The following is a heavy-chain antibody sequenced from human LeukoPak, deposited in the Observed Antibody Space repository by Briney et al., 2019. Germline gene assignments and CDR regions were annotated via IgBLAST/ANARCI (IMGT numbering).Heavy chain of an antibody. CDR3: ARSVYDSSGYYPFDY. D-gene: IGHD3-22*01. V-gene: IGHV1-69*13. J-gene: IGHJ4*02. Sequence: GASVKVSCKASGGTFSSYAISWVRQAPGQELEWMGGIIPIFGTANYAQKFQGRVTITADESTSTAYMELSSLRSEDTAVYYCARSVYDSSGYYPFDYWGQGTLVTVSS. CDR2: IIPIFGTA. CDR1: GGTFSSYA.